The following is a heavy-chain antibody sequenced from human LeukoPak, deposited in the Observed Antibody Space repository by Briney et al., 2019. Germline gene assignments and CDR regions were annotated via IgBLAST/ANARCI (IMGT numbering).Heavy chain of an antibody. D-gene: IGHD6-19*01. V-gene: IGHV7-4-1*02. CDR1: GYTFTSYA. CDR3: ARDPGIAVAGSWGIVGYFDY. CDR2: INTNTGNP. Sequence: ASVKVSCKTSGYTFTSYAMNWVRQAPGQGLEWMGWINTNTGNPTYAQGFTGRFVFSLDTSVSTAYLQISSLKAEDTAVYYCARDPGIAVAGSWGIVGYFDYWGQGTLVTVSS. J-gene: IGHJ4*02.